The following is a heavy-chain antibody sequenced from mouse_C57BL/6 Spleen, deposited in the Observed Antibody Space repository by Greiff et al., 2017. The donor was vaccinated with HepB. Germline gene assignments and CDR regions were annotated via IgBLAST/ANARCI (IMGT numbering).Heavy chain of an antibody. CDR1: GFTFSDYY. Sequence: EVKLMESEGGLVQPGSSMKLSCTASGFTFSDYYMAWVRQVPEKGLEWVANINYDGSSTYYLDSLKSRFIISRDNAKNILYLQMSSLKSEDTATYYCARDPGSYWYFDVWGTGTTVTVSS. CDR2: INYDGSST. D-gene: IGHD1-1*02. CDR3: ARDPGSYWYFDV. V-gene: IGHV5-16*01. J-gene: IGHJ1*03.